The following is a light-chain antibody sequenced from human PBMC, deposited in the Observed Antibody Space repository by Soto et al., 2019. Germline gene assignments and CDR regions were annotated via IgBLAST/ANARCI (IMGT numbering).Light chain of an antibody. CDR3: SSYTSSSTPVV. V-gene: IGLV2-14*01. Sequence: QSALTQPASVSGSPGQSITISCTGTSSDVGGYNYVSWYQQHTGKAPKLMIYDVSNRPSGVSNRFSGSKSGNTASLTISGLQAEDGADYYFSSYTSSSTPVVFGGGTKLTVL. J-gene: IGLJ2*01. CDR2: DVS. CDR1: SSDVGGYNY.